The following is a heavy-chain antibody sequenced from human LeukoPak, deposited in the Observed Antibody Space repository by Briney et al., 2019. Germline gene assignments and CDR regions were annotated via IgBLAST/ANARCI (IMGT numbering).Heavy chain of an antibody. V-gene: IGHV3-23*01. D-gene: IGHD4-17*01. CDR1: GFTFSNYA. Sequence: GGSLRLSCAASGFTFSNYAMSWVRQAPGKGLEWVSAISGSGGSTYYADSVKGRFTISRDNSKNTLYLQMNSLRAEDTAVYYCAKPLEYGDYGWGFDYWGQGTLVTVSS. J-gene: IGHJ4*02. CDR3: AKPLEYGDYGWGFDY. CDR2: ISGSGGST.